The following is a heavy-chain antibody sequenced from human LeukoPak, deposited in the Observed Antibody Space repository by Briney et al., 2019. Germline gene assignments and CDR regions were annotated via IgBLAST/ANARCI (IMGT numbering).Heavy chain of an antibody. Sequence: GGSLRLSCAASGFTFSSYAMSWVRQAPGKGLECVSALVSGGAPYYADFVKGRFTMSRDNSKNSLYLQMNSLRAEDTAVYYCARQLGSCTRGTCYFDSWGQGTLVTVSS. D-gene: IGHD2-8*01. V-gene: IGHV3-23*01. J-gene: IGHJ4*02. CDR3: ARQLGSCTRGTCYFDS. CDR1: GFTFSSYA. CDR2: LVSGGAP.